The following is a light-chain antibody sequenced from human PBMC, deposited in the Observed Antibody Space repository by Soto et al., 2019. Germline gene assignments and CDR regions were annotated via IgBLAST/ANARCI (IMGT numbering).Light chain of an antibody. CDR3: SSYTSSSTVA. CDR2: EVS. Sequence: QSALTQPASVSGSPGQSITISCTGTGSDIGGFNYVSWYQQYPGKAPKLMIYEVSSRPSGVSNRFSGSKSGNTASLTISGLQAEDEADYYCSSYTSSSTVAFGGGTKVTVL. V-gene: IGLV2-14*01. CDR1: GSDIGGFNY. J-gene: IGLJ2*01.